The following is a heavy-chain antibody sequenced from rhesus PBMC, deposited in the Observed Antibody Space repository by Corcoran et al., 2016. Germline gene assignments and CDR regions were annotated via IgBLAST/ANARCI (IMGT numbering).Heavy chain of an antibody. J-gene: IGHJ6*01. D-gene: IGHD1-26*01. V-gene: IGHV4-127*01. CDR1: GDYIFSGYG. Sequence: QVPLKESGHGLATPSETLSLTCTLSGDYIFSGYGRGWIRKLPGNGLEWIGYIGGYYNPAHKRRVTISKDTSKNQFSLNLTSVTAADTAVYYCASGLNYGAPNFGLDSWGQGVVVTVSS. CDR2: IGG. CDR3: ASGLNYGAPNFGLDS.